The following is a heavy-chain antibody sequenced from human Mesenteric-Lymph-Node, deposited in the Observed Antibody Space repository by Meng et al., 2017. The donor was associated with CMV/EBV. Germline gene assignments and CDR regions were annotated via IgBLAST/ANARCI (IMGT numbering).Heavy chain of an antibody. D-gene: IGHD2-15*01. Sequence: GESLKISCAASGFTFNKYWMHWVRQPPGGGLVWLSRIDNEGSGAIYADSVRGRFTVSRDNARNTVYLQMNNLRDEDTAVYYCARDTPHNAFEPWGHGTLVTVSS. CDR2: IDNEGSGA. J-gene: IGHJ5*02. V-gene: IGHV3-74*01. CDR1: GFTFNKYW. CDR3: ARDTPHNAFEP.